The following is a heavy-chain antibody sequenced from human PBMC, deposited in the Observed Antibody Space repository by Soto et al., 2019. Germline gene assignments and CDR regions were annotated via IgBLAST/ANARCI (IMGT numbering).Heavy chain of an antibody. CDR1: GFTFSSYG. CDR3: ARAAYYYDSSGYRFDY. J-gene: IGHJ4*02. CDR2: IWYDGSNK. Sequence: GGSLRLSCAASGFTFSSYGMHWVRQAPGKGLEWVAVIWYDGSNKYYADSVKGRFTISRDNSKNTLYLQMNSLRAEDTAVYYCARAAYYYDSSGYRFDYWGQGTLVTVSS. V-gene: IGHV3-33*01. D-gene: IGHD3-22*01.